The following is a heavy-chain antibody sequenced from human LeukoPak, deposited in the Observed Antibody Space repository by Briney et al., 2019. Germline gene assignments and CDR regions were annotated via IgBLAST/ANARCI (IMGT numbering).Heavy chain of an antibody. CDR1: GFTFSNYA. CDR3: AKARAHRDGLQEGSLDY. V-gene: IGHV3-23*01. J-gene: IGHJ4*02. CDR2: ISGSGGST. D-gene: IGHD5-24*01. Sequence: PGGSLRLSCAASGFTFSNYAMNWVRQAPGKGLEWVSSISGSGGSTYYADSVKGRFTVSRDNSKNTLYVQMNGLRAEDTAVYYCAKARAHRDGLQEGSLDYWGQGTLDTVSS.